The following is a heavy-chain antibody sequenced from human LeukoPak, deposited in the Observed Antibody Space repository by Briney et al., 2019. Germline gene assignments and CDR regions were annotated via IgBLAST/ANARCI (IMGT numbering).Heavy chain of an antibody. CDR3: ASLGPDY. CDR1: GFIFSDHW. D-gene: IGHD3-10*01. V-gene: IGHV3-7*03. J-gene: IGHJ4*02. CDR2: IKKDGSGK. Sequence: GGSLRLSCVASGFIFSDHWMSWVRQAPGKGLEWVANIKKDGSGKYYVDSVKGRFTMSRDNAKNSLYLQMNSLRAEDTAVYYCASLGPDYWGQGTLVTVSS.